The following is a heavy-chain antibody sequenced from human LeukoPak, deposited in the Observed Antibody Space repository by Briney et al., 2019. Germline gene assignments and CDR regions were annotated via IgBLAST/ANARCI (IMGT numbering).Heavy chain of an antibody. CDR2: ISYDGSNK. Sequence: GGSLRLSCAASGFSFSSYDMHWVRQAPGKGLEWVAVISYDGSNKYYADSVKGRFTISRDNSKNTLYLQMNSLRAEDTAVYYCASSGDPQCFDYWGQGTLVTVSS. CDR1: GFSFSSYD. D-gene: IGHD5-12*01. J-gene: IGHJ4*02. CDR3: ASSGDPQCFDY. V-gene: IGHV3-30*04.